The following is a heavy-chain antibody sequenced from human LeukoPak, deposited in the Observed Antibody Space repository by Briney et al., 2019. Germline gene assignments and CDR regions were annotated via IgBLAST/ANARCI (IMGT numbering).Heavy chain of an antibody. V-gene: IGHV1-46*01. D-gene: IGHD6-19*01. Sequence: ASVKVSCKASGYTFISYYMHWVRQAPGQGLEWMGIINPSGGSTSYAQKFQGRVTMTRDTSTSTVYMELSSLRSEDTAVYYCATVTVAGYFDYWGQGTLVTVSS. CDR2: INPSGGST. CDR1: GYTFISYY. CDR3: ATVTVAGYFDY. J-gene: IGHJ4*02.